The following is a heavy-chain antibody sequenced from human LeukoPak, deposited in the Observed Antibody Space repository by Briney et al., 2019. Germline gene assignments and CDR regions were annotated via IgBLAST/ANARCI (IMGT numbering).Heavy chain of an antibody. CDR2: ISGSGDT. J-gene: IGHJ4*02. CDR1: GFTFSSFA. V-gene: IGHV3-23*01. D-gene: IGHD6-13*01. CDR3: ATTGYSSRNY. Sequence: GGSLRLSCAASGFTFSSFAMGFVRQSPWKRLEWVSAISGSGDTYYAACVKGRFTISRDNSKNTLYLQMSSLRVDDTAVYYCATTGYSSRNYWGQGTLVTVSS.